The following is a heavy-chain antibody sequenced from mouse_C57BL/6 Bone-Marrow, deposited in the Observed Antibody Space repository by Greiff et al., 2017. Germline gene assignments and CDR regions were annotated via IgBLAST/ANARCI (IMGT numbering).Heavy chain of an antibody. CDR1: GYTFTSYG. J-gene: IGHJ4*01. V-gene: IGHV1-81*01. CDR2: IYPRSGNT. D-gene: IGHD1-1*01. Sequence: VQLQQSGAELARPGASVKLSCKASGYTFTSYGISWVKQRTGQGLEWIGEIYPRSGNTYYNEKFKGKATLTADKSSSTAYMELRSLTSEDSAVYFCARGDYYGSGYYAMDYWGQGTSVTVSS. CDR3: ARGDYYGSGYYAMDY.